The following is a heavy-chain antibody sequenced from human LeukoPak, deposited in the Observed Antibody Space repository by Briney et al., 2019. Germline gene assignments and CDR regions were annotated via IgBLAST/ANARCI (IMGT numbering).Heavy chain of an antibody. J-gene: IGHJ1*01. CDR1: GYTFTSYY. V-gene: IGHV1-46*01. CDR3: AREAYYDSSGYTAEYFQH. Sequence: GASVKVSCXASGYTFTSYYMHWVRQAHGQGLEWMGIINPSGGSTSYAQKFQGRVTMTRDTSTSTVYMELSSLRSEDTAVYYCAREAYYDSSGYTAEYFQHWGQGTLVTVSS. CDR2: INPSGGST. D-gene: IGHD3-22*01.